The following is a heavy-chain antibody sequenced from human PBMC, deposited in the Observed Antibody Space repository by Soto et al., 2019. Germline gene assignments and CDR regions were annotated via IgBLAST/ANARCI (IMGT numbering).Heavy chain of an antibody. CDR1: GGSISSSSYY. V-gene: IGHV4-39*01. J-gene: IGHJ6*02. CDR3: ARHGDKNDDFWSGYYRYYGMDV. Sequence: PSETLSLTCTVSGGSISSSSYYWGWIRQPPGKGLEWIGSIYYSGSTYYNPSLKSRVTISVDTSKNQFSLKLSSVTAADTAVYYCARHGDKNDDFWSGYYRYYGMDVWGQGTTVTVSS. D-gene: IGHD3-3*01. CDR2: IYYSGST.